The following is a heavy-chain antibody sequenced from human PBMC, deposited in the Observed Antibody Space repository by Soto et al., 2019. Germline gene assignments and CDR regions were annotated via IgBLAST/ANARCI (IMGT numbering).Heavy chain of an antibody. Sequence: GGSLRLSCAASGFTFRTYAMTWVRQAPGKGLEWVSAISGRGDKTHYADSVKGRFTISRDNSKNTLYLQMNSLRAEATAVYYCAKSICGGDCYPDYYGMDVWGQGTTVTVSS. CDR3: AKSICGGDCYPDYYGMDV. J-gene: IGHJ6*02. CDR2: ISGRGDKT. D-gene: IGHD2-21*02. V-gene: IGHV3-23*01. CDR1: GFTFRTYA.